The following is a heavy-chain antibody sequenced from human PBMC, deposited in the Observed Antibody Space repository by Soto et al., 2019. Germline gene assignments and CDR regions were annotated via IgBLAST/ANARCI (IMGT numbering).Heavy chain of an antibody. CDR1: GGSFSSYS. CDR2: ISYSGSA. CDR3: ARERPEKYYDS. V-gene: IGHV4-59*01. D-gene: IGHD6-6*01. Sequence: SETLSLTCTISGGSFSSYSWSWIRQPPGKGLEWIGYISYSGSANYNPSLMSRGTMSVDTSKNHFSLRLSSVTAADTAVYFCARERPEKYYDSWGRGILVTVSS. J-gene: IGHJ4*02.